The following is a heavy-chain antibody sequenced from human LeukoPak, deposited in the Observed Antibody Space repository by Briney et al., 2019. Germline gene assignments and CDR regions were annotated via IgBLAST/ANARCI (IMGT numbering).Heavy chain of an antibody. CDR3: AMTSNYCGGVCYLEAGFDY. V-gene: IGHV1-2*06. CDR2: INPNRGGT. D-gene: IGHD2-21*02. CDR1: GYTFTGYY. J-gene: IGHJ4*02. Sequence: GASVKVSCKASGYTFTGYYMHWVRQAPGQGLEWMGRINPNRGGTNYAQKFQGRVTMTSDTSISTAYMELSRLRSDDTAVYYCAMTSNYCGGVCYLEAGFDYWGQGTLVTVSS.